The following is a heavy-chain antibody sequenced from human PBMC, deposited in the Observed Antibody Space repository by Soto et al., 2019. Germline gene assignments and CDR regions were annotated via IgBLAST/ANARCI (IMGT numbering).Heavy chain of an antibody. Sequence: SDTLPLTCPLTGRSIRIRIDYCGCVRQPPGKGLEWIGSIYYSGSTYYNPSLKSRVTISVDTSKNQFSLKLSSVTAADTAVYYCARYGSGSYLIYYYGMDVWGQGTTVT. J-gene: IGHJ6*02. D-gene: IGHD3-10*01. CDR2: IYYSGST. V-gene: IGHV4-39*01. CDR1: GRSIRIRIDY. CDR3: ARYGSGSYLIYYYGMDV.